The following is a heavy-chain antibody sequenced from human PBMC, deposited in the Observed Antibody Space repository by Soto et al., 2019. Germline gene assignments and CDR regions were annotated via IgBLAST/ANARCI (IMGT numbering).Heavy chain of an antibody. CDR1: GYTFTSYG. J-gene: IGHJ5*02. V-gene: IGHV1-18*04. CDR2: ISAYNGNT. D-gene: IGHD2-2*01. Sequence: QVQLVQSGAEVKKPGASVKVSCKASGYTFTSYGISWVRQAPGQGLEWMGWISAYNGNTNYAQKLQGRVTMTTDTSTSTDYMELRRLRSDDTAVYYCARELKYCSSTSCYPSPNWFDPWGQGTLVTVSS. CDR3: ARELKYCSSTSCYPSPNWFDP.